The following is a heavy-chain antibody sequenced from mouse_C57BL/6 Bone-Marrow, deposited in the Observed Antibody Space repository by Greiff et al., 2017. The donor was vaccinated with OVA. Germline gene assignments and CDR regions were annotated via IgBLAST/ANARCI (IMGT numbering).Heavy chain of an antibody. CDR2: IDPENGDT. Sequence: EVKVVESGAELVRPGASVKLSCTASGFNIKDDYMHWVKRRPEQGLEWIGWIDPENGDTEYASKFQGKATITADTSSNTAYLQLSSLTSEDTAVYYCTRRDYLAYWGQGTLVTVSA. V-gene: IGHV14-4*01. CDR1: GFNIKDDY. D-gene: IGHD2-4*01. J-gene: IGHJ3*01. CDR3: TRRDYLAY.